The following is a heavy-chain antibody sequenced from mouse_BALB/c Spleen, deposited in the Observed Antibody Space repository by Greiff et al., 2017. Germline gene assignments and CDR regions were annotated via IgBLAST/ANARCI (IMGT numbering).Heavy chain of an antibody. CDR2: IYPGDGDT. CDR1: GYTFTSYW. CDR3: TRSGYYKGYFDY. J-gene: IGHJ2*01. V-gene: IGHV1-87*01. Sequence: QVQLQQSGAELARPGASVKLSCKASGYTFTSYWMQWVKQRPGQGLEWIGAIYPGDGDTRYTQKFKGKATLTADKSSSTAYMELSSLTNEDSAVYYCTRSGYYKGYFDYWGQGTTLTVSS. D-gene: IGHD2-3*01.